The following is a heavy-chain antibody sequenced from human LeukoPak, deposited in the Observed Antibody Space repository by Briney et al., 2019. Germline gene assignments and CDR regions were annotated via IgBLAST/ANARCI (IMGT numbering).Heavy chain of an antibody. Sequence: PGGSLRLFCAASGFNFSSYAMHWVRQAPGKGLEWVAVISYDRSNKYYADSVKGRFTISRDDSKNTLYMQMNSLRAEDTAVYYCARNVGYSGYEAHFEYWGPGNPLTVSS. CDR1: GFNFSSYA. J-gene: IGHJ4*02. D-gene: IGHD5-12*01. CDR2: ISYDRSNK. CDR3: ARNVGYSGYEAHFEY. V-gene: IGHV3-30-3*01.